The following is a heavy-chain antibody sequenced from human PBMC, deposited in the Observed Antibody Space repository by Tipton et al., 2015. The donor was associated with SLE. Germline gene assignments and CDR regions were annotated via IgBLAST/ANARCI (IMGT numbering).Heavy chain of an antibody. Sequence: QLVQSGAEVKKPGASVKVSCKTSGYTFTDYYMHWVRQAPGQGLEWMGRINPNSGDTNYAQKFQGRVTMTRDTSISTAYMELSRLRPDDTAVYYCANGGGGGAISAPVFDFWGQGTLVCVSS. J-gene: IGHJ4*02. D-gene: IGHD6-25*01. V-gene: IGHV1-2*06. CDR1: GYTFTDYY. CDR3: ANGGGGGAISAPVFDF. CDR2: INPNSGDT.